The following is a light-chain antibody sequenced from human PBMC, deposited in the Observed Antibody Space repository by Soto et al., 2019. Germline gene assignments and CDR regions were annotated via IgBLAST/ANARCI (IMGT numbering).Light chain of an antibody. Sequence: EVVLTQSPGTLSLSPGERATLSCRASQSVSSDYFAWYQQKPGQSPRLLICATSTRAPGIPGRFSGSGSGTAFTLTISRLEPEDFAVYYCHQYNNSPFTFGPGTRVDIK. J-gene: IGKJ3*01. CDR1: QSVSSDY. CDR3: HQYNNSPFT. V-gene: IGKV3-20*01. CDR2: ATS.